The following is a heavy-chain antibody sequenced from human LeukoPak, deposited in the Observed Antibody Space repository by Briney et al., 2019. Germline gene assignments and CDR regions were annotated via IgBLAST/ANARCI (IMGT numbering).Heavy chain of an antibody. Sequence: GASVKVSCKASGYTFTSYGISWVRQAPGQGLEWMGWISAYNGNTNYAQKLQGRVTMTTDTSTSTAYMELRSLRSDDTAVYYCARARPYYYDSSGYLPPFDYWGQGTLVTVSS. CDR1: GYTFTSYG. J-gene: IGHJ4*02. CDR2: ISAYNGNT. D-gene: IGHD3-22*01. CDR3: ARARPYYYDSSGYLPPFDY. V-gene: IGHV1-18*01.